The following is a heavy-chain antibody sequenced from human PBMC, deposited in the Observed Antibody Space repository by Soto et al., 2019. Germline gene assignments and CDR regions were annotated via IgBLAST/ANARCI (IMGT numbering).Heavy chain of an antibody. Sequence: GGSLRLSCEVSGFTFSMYSMSWVRQTPGKGLEWVAKIPQDGVDGHYADSVKGRFTISRDNGKNSLYLQMNNLRAEDTAVYYCARDHLILPAHDFFYGSDVWGRGATVTVS. J-gene: IGHJ6*02. CDR1: GFTFSMYS. CDR3: ARDHLILPAHDFFYGSDV. CDR2: IPQDGVDG. D-gene: IGHD2-21*02. V-gene: IGHV3-7*03.